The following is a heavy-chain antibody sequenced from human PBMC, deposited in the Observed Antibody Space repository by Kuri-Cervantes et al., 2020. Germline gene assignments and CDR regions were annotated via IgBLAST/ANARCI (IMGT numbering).Heavy chain of an antibody. D-gene: IGHD7-27*01. CDR3: ARAEDWGTPWCFDL. CDR2: ISGSGSPI. J-gene: IGHJ2*01. CDR1: GFTFSDYY. V-gene: IGHV3-11*01. Sequence: GGSLRLSCAASGFTFSDYYMSWIRQAPGKGLEWVSYISGSGSPIYYADSLKGRFTISRDSAKNSLYLQMNSLRAEDTAVYYCARAEDWGTPWCFDLWGRGTLVTVSS.